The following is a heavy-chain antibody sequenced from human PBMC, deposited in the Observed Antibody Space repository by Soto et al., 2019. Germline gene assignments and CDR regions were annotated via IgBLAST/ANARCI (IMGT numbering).Heavy chain of an antibody. CDR2: INPSGGST. CDR3: ASGYYYGSGGGYYYHYGMDV. J-gene: IGHJ6*02. D-gene: IGHD3-10*01. V-gene: IGHV1-46*01. CDR1: GYTFTSYY. Sequence: ASVKVSCKASGYTFTSYYMHWVRQAPGQGLEWMGIINPSGGSTSYAQKFQGRVTMTRDTSTSTVYMELSSLRSEDTAVYYCASGYYYGSGGGYYYHYGMDVWGQGTTVTVSS.